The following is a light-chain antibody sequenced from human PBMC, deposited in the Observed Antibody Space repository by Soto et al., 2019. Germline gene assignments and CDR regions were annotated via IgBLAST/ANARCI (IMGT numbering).Light chain of an antibody. V-gene: IGLV8-61*01. CDR2: STN. Sequence: QTVVTQEPSFSVSPGGTVTITCGLNSGSVSTSNNPSWYQQTPGQTPRTLIYSTNTRSSGVPDRFSGSILGNKAALTITGARADDESDNSCVRYMGSGFYVLGTGPSSPS. CDR1: SGSVSTSNN. J-gene: IGLJ1*01. CDR3: VRYMGSGFYV.